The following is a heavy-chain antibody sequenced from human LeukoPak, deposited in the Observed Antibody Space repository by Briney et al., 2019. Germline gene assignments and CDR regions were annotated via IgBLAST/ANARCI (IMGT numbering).Heavy chain of an antibody. J-gene: IGHJ5*02. D-gene: IGHD3-10*01. CDR3: ARDRWAKSITLNWFDH. Sequence: PGRSLRRSGAGSGFTFSSYAMQWVRQAPGKGLEWVAVISYDGSNKYYADYVKGRFTISRDNSKTALYLQMNSLRAGDTAVYYCARDRWAKSITLNWFDHWGQGTLVTVSS. V-gene: IGHV3-30-3*01. CDR1: GFTFSSYA. CDR2: ISYDGSNK.